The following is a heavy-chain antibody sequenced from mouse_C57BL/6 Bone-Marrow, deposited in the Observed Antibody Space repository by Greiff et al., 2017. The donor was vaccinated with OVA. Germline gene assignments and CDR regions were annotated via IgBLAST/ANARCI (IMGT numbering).Heavy chain of an antibody. CDR3: ARNNYGSSYVSY. J-gene: IGHJ2*01. Sequence: QVHVKQPGAELVKPGASVKLSCKASGYTFTSYWMQWVKQRPGQGLEWIGEIDPSDSYTNYNQKFKGKATLTVDTSSSTAYMQLSSLTSEDSAVYYCARNNYGSSYVSYWGQGTTLTVSS. V-gene: IGHV1-50*01. D-gene: IGHD1-1*01. CDR2: IDPSDSYT. CDR1: GYTFTSYW.